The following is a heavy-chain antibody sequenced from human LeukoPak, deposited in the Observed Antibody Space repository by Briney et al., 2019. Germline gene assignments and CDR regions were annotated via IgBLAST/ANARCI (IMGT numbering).Heavy chain of an antibody. CDR1: GGSFSGYY. D-gene: IGHD2-21*02. CDR3: ARGGQPQYCGGDCYYFDY. CDR2: INHSGST. V-gene: IGHV4-34*01. J-gene: IGHJ4*02. Sequence: PSETLSLTCAVYGGSFSGYYWSWIRQPPGKGLEWIGEINHSGSTNYNPSLKSRVTISVDTSENQFSLKLSSVTAADTAVYYCARGGQPQYCGGDCYYFDYWGQGTLVTVSS.